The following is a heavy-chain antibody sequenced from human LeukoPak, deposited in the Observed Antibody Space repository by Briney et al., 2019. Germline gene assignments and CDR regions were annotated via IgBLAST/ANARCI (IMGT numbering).Heavy chain of an antibody. D-gene: IGHD2-21*02. J-gene: IGHJ4*02. Sequence: QSGGSLRLSCAASGFTFSRYALHWVRQAPGKGLERVSFISYDGSTKDYADSVKGRFTISRDNSKNTLDLQMNSLRTEDTAVYYCARGVITAYAAFDYWGQGTLVTVSS. V-gene: IGHV3-30-3*01. CDR1: GFTFSRYA. CDR3: ARGVITAYAAFDY. CDR2: ISYDGSTK.